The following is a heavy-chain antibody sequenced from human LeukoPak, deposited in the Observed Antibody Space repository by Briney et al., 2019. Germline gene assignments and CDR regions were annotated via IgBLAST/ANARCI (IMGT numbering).Heavy chain of an antibody. V-gene: IGHV3-30*18. CDR2: ISYEGDNQ. CDR1: GFTFSSYG. J-gene: IGHJ4*02. CDR3: AKGHGLSGLRRYYFDY. D-gene: IGHD3-10*01. Sequence: GRTLRLSCAASGFTFSSYGMHWVRQAPSKGLVDVADISYEGDNQYYADSVKGRFTISRDNSKNTLYLQMNSLRVEDTGVYYCAKGHGLSGLRRYYFDYWGQGTLVTVSS.